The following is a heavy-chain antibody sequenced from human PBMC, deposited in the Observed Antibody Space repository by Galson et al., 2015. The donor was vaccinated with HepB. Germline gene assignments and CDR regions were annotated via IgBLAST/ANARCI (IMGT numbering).Heavy chain of an antibody. V-gene: IGHV3-53*01. Sequence: SLRLSCAASGFTVSSNYMSWVRQAPGKGLEWVSVIYSGGSTHYADSVKGRFTISRDNSKNTLYLQMNSLRAEDTAVYYCARPGNEMATRLVLTYWGQGTLVTVSS. CDR3: ARPGNEMATRLVLTY. J-gene: IGHJ4*02. CDR2: IYSGGST. CDR1: GFTVSSNY. D-gene: IGHD5-24*01.